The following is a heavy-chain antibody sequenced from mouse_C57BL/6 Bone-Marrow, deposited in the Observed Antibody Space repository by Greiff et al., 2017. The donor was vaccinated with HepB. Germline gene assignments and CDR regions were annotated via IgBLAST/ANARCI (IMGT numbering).Heavy chain of an antibody. V-gene: IGHV14-4*01. J-gene: IGHJ2*01. CDR3: ARDWENFDY. D-gene: IGHD4-1*01. CDR2: IDPENGDT. Sequence: VQLQQSGAELVRPGASVKLSCTASGFNIKDDYMHWVKQRPEQGLEWIGWIDPENGDTEYASKFQGKATITADTSSNTAYLQLSSLTSEDSAVYYCARDWENFDYWGQGTTLTVSS. CDR1: GFNIKDDY.